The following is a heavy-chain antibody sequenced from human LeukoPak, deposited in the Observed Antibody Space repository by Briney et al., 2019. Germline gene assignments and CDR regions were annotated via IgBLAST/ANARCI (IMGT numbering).Heavy chain of an antibody. D-gene: IGHD3-3*01. CDR1: GGSISSSSYY. Sequence: PSETLSLTCTVSGGSISSSSYYWGWIRQPPGKGLEWIGSIYYSGSTYYNPSLKSRVTISVDTSKNQFSLKLSSVTAADTAVYYCARSANFWSGYPVDWGQGTLVTVYS. J-gene: IGHJ4*02. V-gene: IGHV4-39*01. CDR2: IYYSGST. CDR3: ARSANFWSGYPVD.